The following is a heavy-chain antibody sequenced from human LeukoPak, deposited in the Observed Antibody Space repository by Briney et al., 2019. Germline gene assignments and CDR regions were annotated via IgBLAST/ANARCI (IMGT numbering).Heavy chain of an antibody. J-gene: IGHJ4*02. Sequence: PGGSLRLSCAASGFTFSSYGMHWVRQAPGKGLEWVAVISYDGSDKYYAESVKGRFTISRDNSKNTLYLQMNSLRAEGTAVYYCAKGRWYNDYAFDYWGQGTLVTVSS. CDR3: AKGRWYNDYAFDY. V-gene: IGHV3-30*18. CDR2: ISYDGSDK. CDR1: GFTFSSYG. D-gene: IGHD4-17*01.